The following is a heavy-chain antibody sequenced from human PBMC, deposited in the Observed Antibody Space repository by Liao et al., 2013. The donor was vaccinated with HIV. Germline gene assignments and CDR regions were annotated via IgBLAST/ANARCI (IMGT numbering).Heavy chain of an antibody. Sequence: QLQLQESGPGLVKPSETVSLTCTVSGVAIGGSTYYWGWIRQPPGKGLEWIGRIYTSGSTNYNPSLKSRVTISVDTSKNQFSLKLSSVTAADTAVYYCARDSNWLYWYFDLWGRGTLVTVSS. J-gene: IGHJ2*01. CDR1: GVAIGGSTYY. V-gene: IGHV4-39*07. CDR2: IYTSGST. D-gene: IGHD7-27*01. CDR3: ARDSNWLYWYFDL.